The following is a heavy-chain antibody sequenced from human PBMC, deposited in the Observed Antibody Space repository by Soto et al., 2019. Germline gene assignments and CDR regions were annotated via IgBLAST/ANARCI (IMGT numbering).Heavy chain of an antibody. J-gene: IGHJ4*02. CDR1: GFNFSSYG. CDR3: AKDSSGYLYYFDD. CDR2: ISFDANNK. V-gene: IGHV3-30*18. Sequence: GGSLRLSCAASGFNFSSYGMHWVRQAPGKGLEWVAVISFDANNKYFVDSVKGRFTISRDNSKNMLYLQMKSLRAEDTAVYYCAKDSSGYLYYFDDWGQGTLVTVSS. D-gene: IGHD3-22*01.